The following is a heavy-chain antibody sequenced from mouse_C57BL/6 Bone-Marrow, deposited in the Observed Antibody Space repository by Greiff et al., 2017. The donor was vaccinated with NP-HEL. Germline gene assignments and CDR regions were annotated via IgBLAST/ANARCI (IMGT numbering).Heavy chain of an antibody. J-gene: IGHJ4*01. CDR2: IDPSDSET. Sequence: VQLQQPGAELVRPGSSVKLSCKASGYTFTSYWMHWVKQRPIQGLEWIGNIDPSDSETHYNQKFKDKATLTVDKSSSTAYMQLSSLTSEDSAVYYCAREGMITTVPYYAMDYWGQGTSVTVSS. V-gene: IGHV1-52*01. CDR1: GYTFTSYW. CDR3: AREGMITTVPYYAMDY. D-gene: IGHD2-4*01.